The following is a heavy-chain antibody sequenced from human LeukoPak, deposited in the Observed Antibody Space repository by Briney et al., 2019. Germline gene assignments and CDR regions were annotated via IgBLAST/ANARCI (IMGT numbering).Heavy chain of an antibody. D-gene: IGHD2-15*01. CDR1: GGSFSGYY. CDR3: ARGTPRFDS. J-gene: IGHJ3*01. Sequence: SETLSLTCAVYGGSFSGYYWGWIRQPPGKGLEWIGEINYSGSSNYNPSLKSRATISVDTSINQFSLKLNSLTAADTAMYYCARGTPRFDSWSQGTMVTVS. V-gene: IGHV4-34*01. CDR2: INYSGSS.